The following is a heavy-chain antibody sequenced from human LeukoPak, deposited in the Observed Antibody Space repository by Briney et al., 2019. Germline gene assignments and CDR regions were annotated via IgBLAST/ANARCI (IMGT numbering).Heavy chain of an antibody. J-gene: IGHJ4*02. V-gene: IGHV1-69*04. CDR2: IIPRLGIA. Sequence: ASVKVSCKASGGTFSSYTISWVRQAPGQGREWMGRIIPRLGIANYAQKFQGRVTITADKSTSTAYMELSSLRSEDTAVYYCAREWKVGAFYYFDYWGQGTLVTVSS. D-gene: IGHD1-26*01. CDR1: GGTFSSYT. CDR3: AREWKVGAFYYFDY.